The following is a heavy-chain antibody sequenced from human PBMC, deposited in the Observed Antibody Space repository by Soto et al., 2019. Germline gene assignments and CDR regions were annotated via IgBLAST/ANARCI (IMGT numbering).Heavy chain of an antibody. V-gene: IGHV1-69*01. CDR3: ARSQGSSTSLEIYYYYDYGMDG. D-gene: IGHD2-2*01. CDR2: IIPITATA. J-gene: IGHJ6*02. CDR1: GGTFGSYA. Sequence: VQLVQSGAEVKKPGSSVKVSCKASGGTFGSYAISWVRQAPGQGLEWMGGIIPITATANYAQKFQGRGTITADESTSTASMQLSSLRSEDTAVYYCARSQGSSTSLEIYYYYDYGMDGWGQGTTVTVSS.